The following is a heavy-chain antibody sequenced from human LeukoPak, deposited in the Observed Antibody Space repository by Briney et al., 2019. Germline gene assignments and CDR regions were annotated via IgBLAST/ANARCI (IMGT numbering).Heavy chain of an antibody. CDR1: GFTFSSYS. CDR2: INHSGST. Sequence: GSLRLSCAASGFTFSSYSMNWVRQAPGKGLEWIGEINHSGSTNYNPSLKSRVTISVDTSKNQFSLKLSSVTAADTAVYYCASAETVVPAAITYGMDVWGQGTTVTVSS. J-gene: IGHJ6*02. V-gene: IGHV4-34*01. D-gene: IGHD2-2*02. CDR3: ASAETVVPAAITYGMDV.